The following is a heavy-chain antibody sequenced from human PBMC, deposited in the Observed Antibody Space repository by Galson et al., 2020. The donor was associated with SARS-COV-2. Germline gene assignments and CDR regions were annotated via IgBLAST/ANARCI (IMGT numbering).Heavy chain of an antibody. D-gene: IGHD6-13*01. Sequence: GASVKVSCQASGGTFTTYAINWVRQAPGQGLEWIGKIIPSLDITNYSQKFQDRVTFSADKSTGTAYMDLSSLRSGDTAVYYCARRASSSWYVYWGQGTLVTVSS. V-gene: IGHV1-69*04. J-gene: IGHJ4*02. CDR2: IIPSLDIT. CDR3: ARRASSSWYVY. CDR1: GGTFTTYA.